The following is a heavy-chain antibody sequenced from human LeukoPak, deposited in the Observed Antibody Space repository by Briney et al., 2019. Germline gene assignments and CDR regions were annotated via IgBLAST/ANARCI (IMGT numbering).Heavy chain of an antibody. CDR1: GGSFSGYY. CDR3: ARGRLEWLLRRYFDY. CDR2: INHSGST. Sequence: SETLSLTCAVYGGSFSGYYWSWIRQPPGEGLEWIGEINHSGSTNYNPSLKSRVTISVDTSKNQFSLKLSSVTAADTAVYYCARGRLEWLLRRYFDYWGQGTLVTVSS. V-gene: IGHV4-34*01. J-gene: IGHJ4*02. D-gene: IGHD3-3*01.